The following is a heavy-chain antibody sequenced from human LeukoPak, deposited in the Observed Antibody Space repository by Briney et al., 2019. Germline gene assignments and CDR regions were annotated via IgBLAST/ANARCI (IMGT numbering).Heavy chain of an antibody. CDR2: IYPDDSDT. CDR3: ARHGYYGSGTYRAFDY. CDR1: GYRFTNYW. V-gene: IGHV5-51*01. D-gene: IGHD3-10*01. J-gene: IGHJ4*02. Sequence: GESLKISCKGSGYRFTNYWIGWVRQMPGKGLEWMGIIYPDDSDTRYSPSFQGQVTISADKSISTAYLQWSSLRASDSAMYYCARHGYYGSGTYRAFDYWGQGTLVTVSS.